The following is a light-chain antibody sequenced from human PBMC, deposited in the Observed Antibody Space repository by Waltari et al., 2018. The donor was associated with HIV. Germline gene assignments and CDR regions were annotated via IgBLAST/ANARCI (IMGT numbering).Light chain of an antibody. CDR1: SSAVGGYNY. J-gene: IGLJ2*01. CDR3: CSYAGIYTFL. V-gene: IGLV2-11*01. CDR2: DVT. Sequence: QSALTQPRSVSGSPGQSVTISCTGTSSAVGGYNYVSWYHQHPGKAPKLMIYDVTKRPSRVPVRFACPKSGNTASLTISGLQAEDEADYYCCSYAGIYTFLFGGGTKLTVL.